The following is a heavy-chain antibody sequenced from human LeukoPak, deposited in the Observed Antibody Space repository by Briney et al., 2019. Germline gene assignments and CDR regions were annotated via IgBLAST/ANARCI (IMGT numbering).Heavy chain of an antibody. Sequence: PGGSLRLSCAASAFTFSSYAMNWVRQAPGKGLEWVSGISNSGDTTYYADSVKGRFTISRDNSKNTLYLQMDSLRAEDTAVYYCAIGWELHRFGYWGQGTLVTVSS. J-gene: IGHJ4*02. CDR3: AIGWELHRFGY. CDR1: AFTFSSYA. V-gene: IGHV3-23*01. D-gene: IGHD1-26*01. CDR2: ISNSGDTT.